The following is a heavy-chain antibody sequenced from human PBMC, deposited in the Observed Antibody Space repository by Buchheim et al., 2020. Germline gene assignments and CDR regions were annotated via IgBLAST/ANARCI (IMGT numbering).Heavy chain of an antibody. D-gene: IGHD3-16*01. CDR1: GFTFRTYG. Sequence: QVQLVESGGGVVQPGRSLRLSCVVSGFTFRTYGMYWVRQAPGKGLEWLAVISYDGNNKYYAEYVKGRFTISRDNYKNTRYLQIHSLRADDTAVYYCAKDWANSGMDVWGQGTT. V-gene: IGHV3-30*18. CDR3: AKDWANSGMDV. J-gene: IGHJ6*02. CDR2: ISYDGNNK.